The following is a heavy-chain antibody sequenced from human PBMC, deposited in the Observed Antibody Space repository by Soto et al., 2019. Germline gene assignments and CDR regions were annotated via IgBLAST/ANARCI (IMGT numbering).Heavy chain of an antibody. CDR3: ARECVVGATDTDYYYGMDV. CDR1: GFTVSSNY. J-gene: IGHJ6*02. CDR2: IYSGGST. D-gene: IGHD1-26*01. Sequence: EVQLVESGGGLVQPGGSLRLSCAASGFTVSSNYMSWVRQAPGKGLEWVSVIYSGGSTYYADSVKGRFTISRHNSKNTLYLQMNSLRAEDTVVYYCARECVVGATDTDYYYGMDVWGQGTTVTVSS. V-gene: IGHV3-53*04.